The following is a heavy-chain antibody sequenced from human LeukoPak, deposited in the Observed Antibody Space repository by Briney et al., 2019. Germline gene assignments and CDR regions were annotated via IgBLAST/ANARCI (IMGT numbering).Heavy chain of an antibody. J-gene: IGHJ4*02. CDR3: ARGYSGYDPFDY. Sequence: GGSLRLSCAASGFTVSSNFMTWVRQAPGKGLEWVSVIYSGGSTYYADSVKDRFTISRDNSKNTLYLQMNSLRADDTAVYYCARGYSGYDPFDYWGQGTLVTVSS. CDR2: IYSGGST. CDR1: GFTVSSNF. D-gene: IGHD5-12*01. V-gene: IGHV3-66*01.